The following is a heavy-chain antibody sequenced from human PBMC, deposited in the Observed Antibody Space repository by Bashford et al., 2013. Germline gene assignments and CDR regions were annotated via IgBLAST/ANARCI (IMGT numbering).Heavy chain of an antibody. Sequence: LSLTLHCVWLAPSVVTFWSWIRQPPRKGLEWMGNIYSSGSTFDNPSLKSRVTISLDTSNNRFSLKLSSVTAADTAVYFCARQGGYSSAWYGPFDYWGQGTLVTVSS. D-gene: IGHD6-19*01. J-gene: IGHJ4*02. CDR2: IYSSGST. CDR3: ARQGGYSSAWYGPFDY. CDR1: LAPSVVTF. V-gene: IGHV4-31*03.